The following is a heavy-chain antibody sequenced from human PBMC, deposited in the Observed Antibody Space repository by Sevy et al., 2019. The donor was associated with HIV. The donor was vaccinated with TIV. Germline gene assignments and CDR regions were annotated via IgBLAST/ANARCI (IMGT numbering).Heavy chain of an antibody. CDR1: GFTFSDYY. D-gene: IGHD2-21*01. J-gene: IGHJ4*02. Sequence: GGSLRLSCAASGFTFSDYYMGWVRQAPGKGLEWVADIYQDGSQENYVDSVKGRFTIARDNAKNSVYLQMNSLGVDDTGIYYCTRELWPGDYWGQGTLVTVSS. V-gene: IGHV3-7*01. CDR2: IYQDGSQE. CDR3: TRELWPGDY.